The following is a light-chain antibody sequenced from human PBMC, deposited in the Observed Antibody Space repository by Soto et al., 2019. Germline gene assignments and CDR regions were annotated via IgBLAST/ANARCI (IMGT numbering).Light chain of an antibody. CDR2: DAS. CDR3: QQVKTYPRT. CDR1: QRISNW. Sequence: IQMTQSPSTLSASVGDRVTITCRASQRISNWLAWYQQTSGRAPKLLIYDASSLQSGVPSRFSGSGSGTEFTLTISSLQPEDFATYYCQQVKTYPRTFGGGTKVEIK. V-gene: IGKV1-5*01. J-gene: IGKJ4*01.